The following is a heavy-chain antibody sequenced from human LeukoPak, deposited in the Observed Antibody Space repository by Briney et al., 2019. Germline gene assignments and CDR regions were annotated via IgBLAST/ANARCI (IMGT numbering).Heavy chain of an antibody. V-gene: IGHV3-30-3*01. CDR1: GFTFSSYA. CDR2: ISYDGSNK. J-gene: IGHJ3*02. D-gene: IGHD3-3*01. CDR3: ARTLRTYYDFWSAFHYDAFDI. Sequence: GGSLRLSCAASGFTFSSYAMSWVRQAPGKGLEWVAVISYDGSNKYYADSVKGRFTISRDNSKNTLYLQMNSLRAEDTAVYYCARTLRTYYDFWSAFHYDAFDIWGQGTMVTVSS.